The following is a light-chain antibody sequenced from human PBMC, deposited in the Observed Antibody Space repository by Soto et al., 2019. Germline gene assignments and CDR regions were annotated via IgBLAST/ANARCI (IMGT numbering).Light chain of an antibody. CDR1: LSLVFSDGITY. CDR2: KVS. Sequence: AVLTQSPLSLPVTVGQPASISCRSSLSLVFSDGITYLSWFHQRPGQSPRRLIYKVSNRDSGVPDRFSGSGSVTDFTLKISSVEAEDVGIYYCMQGIYWPPYTFGQGTKLDLK. V-gene: IGKV2-30*01. CDR3: MQGIYWPPYT. J-gene: IGKJ2*01.